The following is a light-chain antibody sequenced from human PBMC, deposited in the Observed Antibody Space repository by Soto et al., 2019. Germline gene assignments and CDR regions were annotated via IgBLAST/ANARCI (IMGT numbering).Light chain of an antibody. J-gene: IGLJ1*01. CDR2: DVS. Sequence: QSVLTQPPSASGSPGQSVTISCTGTSSDVGRYNYISWYQQRPGKAPKLIIYDVSNRPSGVSNRFSGSKSGNTASLTISGLQAEDEADYYCGSYTTSSNYVLGTGTKVTVL. CDR1: SSDVGRYNY. CDR3: GSYTTSSNYV. V-gene: IGLV2-14*01.